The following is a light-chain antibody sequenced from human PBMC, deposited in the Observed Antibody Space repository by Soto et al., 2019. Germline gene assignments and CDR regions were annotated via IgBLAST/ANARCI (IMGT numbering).Light chain of an antibody. Sequence: QSALTQPPSASGSPGQSVAISCTGTSTDVGGYNSVSWYQQHPGKAPKLMIYEVTKRPSGVPDRFSGSKSGNTASLTVSGLQAEDEADYYCSSYAGSNNLIFGGGTKSPS. CDR1: STDVGGYNS. V-gene: IGLV2-8*01. CDR2: EVT. CDR3: SSYAGSNNLI. J-gene: IGLJ2*01.